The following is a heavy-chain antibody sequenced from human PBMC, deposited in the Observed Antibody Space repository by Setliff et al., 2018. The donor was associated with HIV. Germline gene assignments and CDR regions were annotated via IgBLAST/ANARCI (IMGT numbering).Heavy chain of an antibody. Sequence: ASVKVSCKASGYTFTSYGITWVRQAPGQGLEWMGWINPYNGNTNYAQKLQGRVTMTTDTSTSTAYMELRSLRSDDTAVYYCARLRVGSSSWRQLDYWGQGTLVTVSS. D-gene: IGHD6-13*01. J-gene: IGHJ4*02. CDR2: INPYNGNT. V-gene: IGHV1-18*01. CDR3: ARLRVGSSSWRQLDY. CDR1: GYTFTSYG.